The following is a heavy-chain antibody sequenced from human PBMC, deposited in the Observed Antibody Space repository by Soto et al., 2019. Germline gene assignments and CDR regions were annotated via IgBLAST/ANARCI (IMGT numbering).Heavy chain of an antibody. J-gene: IGHJ3*02. CDR2: IIQMAGMT. Sequence: QVQLVQSGAEVKKPGSSVKVSCKASGGIFSSYSISWVRQAPAQGLEWMGRIIQMAGMTNYAQRFQGRVTITADKSTSTAYMELTSLSSEDTGIYYCASGDSGYPYAFDIWGHGTLVTVSS. CDR1: GGIFSSYS. D-gene: IGHD5-12*01. V-gene: IGHV1-69*02. CDR3: ASGDSGYPYAFDI.